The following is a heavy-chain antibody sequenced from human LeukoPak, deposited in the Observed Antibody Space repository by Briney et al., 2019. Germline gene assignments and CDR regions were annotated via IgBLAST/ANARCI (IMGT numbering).Heavy chain of an antibody. V-gene: IGHV1-46*01. J-gene: IGHJ5*02. CDR1: GYTFTSNY. D-gene: IGHD3-9*01. Sequence: ASVKVSCKAFGYTFTSNYMHWVRQAPGQGPEWMGVISPSGGSTTYAQKLQGRVTMTTDTSTSTAYMELRSLRSDDTAVYYCARDSTYYDILTGYYWASWFDPWGQGTLVTVSS. CDR3: ARDSTYYDILTGYYWASWFDP. CDR2: ISPSGGST.